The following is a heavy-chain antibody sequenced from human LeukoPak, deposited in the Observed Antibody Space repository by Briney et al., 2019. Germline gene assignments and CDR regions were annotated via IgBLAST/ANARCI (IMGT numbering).Heavy chain of an antibody. J-gene: IGHJ5*02. Sequence: PSETLSLTCAVYGGSFSGYYWSWIRQPPGKGLESIGEINHSGSTNYNPSLKSRVTISVDTSKNQFSLKLSSVTAADTAVYYCARVRGYQLLYLSSVGYNWFDPWGQGTLVTVSS. CDR1: GGSFSGYY. D-gene: IGHD2-2*02. V-gene: IGHV4-34*01. CDR3: ARVRGYQLLYLSSVGYNWFDP. CDR2: INHSGST.